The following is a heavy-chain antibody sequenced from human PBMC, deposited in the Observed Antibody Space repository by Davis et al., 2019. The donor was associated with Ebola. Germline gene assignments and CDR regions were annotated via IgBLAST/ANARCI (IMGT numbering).Heavy chain of an antibody. CDR2: IYYSGTT. CDR3: ARGSQWLGPDY. Sequence: MPGGSLRLSCTVSGGSSSTYYWSWVRQPPGKGLEWVGYIYYSGTTHYNPSLRGRVTISVDTSKKHFSLKLGSVTAADTAVYYCARGSQWLGPDYWGQGTLVTVSS. CDR1: GGSSSTYY. D-gene: IGHD6-19*01. J-gene: IGHJ4*02. V-gene: IGHV4-59*01.